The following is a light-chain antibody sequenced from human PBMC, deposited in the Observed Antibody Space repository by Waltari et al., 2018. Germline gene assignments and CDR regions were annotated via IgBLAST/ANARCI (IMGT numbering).Light chain of an antibody. V-gene: IGKV1-12*01. Sequence: DVQMTQSPSSVSASVGDRVTITCRASQNIFNRLAWYQQKPGKAPKLLIYAAFNLQSGVPSRFSGSGSGTNFTLTIGGLQPEDYATYYCQQTNSFPPVTFGGGTKVDIK. CDR2: AAF. CDR1: QNIFNR. CDR3: QQTNSFPPVT. J-gene: IGKJ4*01.